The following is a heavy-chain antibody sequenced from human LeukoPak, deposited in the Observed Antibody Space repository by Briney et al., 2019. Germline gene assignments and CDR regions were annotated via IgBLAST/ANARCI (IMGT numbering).Heavy chain of an antibody. Sequence: SETLSLTCTVSGGSISSGSYYWSWIRQPAGKGLEWIGRIYTSGSTNYNPSLKSRFTISVDTSKNQFSLKLSSVTAADTAVYYCARDGGGAYYYDSSGHTTRYYFDYWGQGTLVTVSS. D-gene: IGHD3-22*01. J-gene: IGHJ4*02. V-gene: IGHV4-61*02. CDR2: IYTSGST. CDR1: GGSISSGSYY. CDR3: ARDGGGAYYYDSSGHTTRYYFDY.